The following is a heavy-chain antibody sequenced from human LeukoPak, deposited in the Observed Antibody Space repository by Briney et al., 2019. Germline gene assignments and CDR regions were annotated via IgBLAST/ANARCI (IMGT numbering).Heavy chain of an antibody. CDR1: GFTFSDYA. Sequence: PGGSLRLSCAASGFTFSDYAMHWVRQAPGKGLEWVALISYDGSDKYYADSVKGRFTISRDSSTNTLFLQMNSLRAEDTAVYFWAKNRVVFNWNYAYYFDDWGQGTLVTVSS. J-gene: IGHJ4*02. D-gene: IGHD1-7*01. CDR2: ISYDGSDK. CDR3: AKNRVVFNWNYAYYFDD. V-gene: IGHV3-30*18.